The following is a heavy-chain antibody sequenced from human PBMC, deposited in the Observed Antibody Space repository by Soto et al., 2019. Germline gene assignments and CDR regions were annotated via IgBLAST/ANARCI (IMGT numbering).Heavy chain of an antibody. V-gene: IGHV2-5*02. CDR1: GFSLSTSGVG. Sequence: QITLKESGPTLVKPTQTLTLTCTFSGFSLSTSGVGVGWIRQPPGKALAWLALIYWDDDKRYSPSLKSRLTITKDTSKNQVVLTMTNMDPVDTATYYCAHITFSGYSSSWYFDYWGQGTLVTVSS. CDR3: AHITFSGYSSSWYFDY. J-gene: IGHJ4*02. CDR2: IYWDDDK. D-gene: IGHD6-13*01.